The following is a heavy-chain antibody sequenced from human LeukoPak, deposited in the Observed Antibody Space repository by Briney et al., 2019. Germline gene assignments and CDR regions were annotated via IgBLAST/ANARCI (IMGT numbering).Heavy chain of an antibody. CDR3: ATSYYYDTSGYPI. CDR1: GGSVGSSSYY. D-gene: IGHD3-22*01. J-gene: IGHJ4*02. V-gene: IGHV4-61*01. Sequence: PSETLPLTCTVSGGSVGSSSYYWTWIRQPPGKGLEWIGYIYYTGSTNYNPSLESRVTISVDTSKNQFSLKLSSVTAADTAVYYCATSYYYDTSGYPIWGQGTLVTVSS. CDR2: IYYTGST.